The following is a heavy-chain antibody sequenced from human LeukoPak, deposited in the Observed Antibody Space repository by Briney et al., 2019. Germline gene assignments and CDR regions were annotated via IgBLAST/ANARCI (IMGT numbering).Heavy chain of an antibody. CDR3: ARDYSSSWANWFDP. V-gene: IGHV1-2*02. J-gene: IGHJ5*02. CDR2: INPNSGGT. Sequence: ASVKVSCKASGYTFTGYYMHWVRQAPGQGLEWMGWINPNSGGTNYAQKFQGRVTMTRDTSISTAYMELSRLRSDDTAVYYCARDYSSSWANWFDPWGQGTLVTVSS. CDR1: GYTFTGYY. D-gene: IGHD6-13*01.